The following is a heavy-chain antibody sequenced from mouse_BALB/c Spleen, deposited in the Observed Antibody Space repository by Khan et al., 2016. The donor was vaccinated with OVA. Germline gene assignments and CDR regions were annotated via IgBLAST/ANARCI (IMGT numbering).Heavy chain of an antibody. CDR2: ISDGGSYT. Sequence: EVELVEPGGGLVKPGGSLKLSCAASGFTFSDYYMYWVRQTPEKRLEWVATISDGGSYTYYPDSVKGRFTISRDDGKNNLYLQMSSLKSEDTAMYYCARGYYGDPFAYWGQGTLVTVSA. CDR3: ARGYYGDPFAY. V-gene: IGHV5-4*02. D-gene: IGHD2-13*01. J-gene: IGHJ3*01. CDR1: GFTFSDYY.